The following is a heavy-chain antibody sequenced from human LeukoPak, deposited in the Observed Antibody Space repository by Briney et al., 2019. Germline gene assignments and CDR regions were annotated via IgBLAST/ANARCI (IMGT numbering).Heavy chain of an antibody. J-gene: IGHJ6*03. V-gene: IGHV1-18*01. CDR2: ISAYNGNT. CDR1: GGTFSSYA. CDR3: ARDGVGLWTSLKLYYYYYYMDV. D-gene: IGHD3/OR15-3a*01. Sequence: ASVTVSRKASGGTFSSYAISWVRQAPGQGLEWMGWISAYNGNTNYAQKLQGRVTMTTDTSTSTAYMELRSLRSDDTAVYYCARDGVGLWTSLKLYYYYYYMDVWGKGTTVTVSS.